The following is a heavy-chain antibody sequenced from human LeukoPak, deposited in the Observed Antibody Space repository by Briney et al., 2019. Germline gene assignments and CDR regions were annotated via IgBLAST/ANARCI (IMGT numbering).Heavy chain of an antibody. Sequence: SETLSLTCTVSSGSFSSGSYYGSWIRQPAGTGLEWIGRIYTSGRTNYNPSLKSRVTISVDTSKNQFSLKLSSVTAADTAVYYCARDLRNWFDPWGQGTLVTVSS. J-gene: IGHJ5*02. CDR3: ARDLRNWFDP. V-gene: IGHV4-61*02. CDR1: SGSFSSGSYY. CDR2: IYTSGRT.